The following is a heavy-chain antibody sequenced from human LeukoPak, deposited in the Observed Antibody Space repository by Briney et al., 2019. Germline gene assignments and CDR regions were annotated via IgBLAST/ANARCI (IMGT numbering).Heavy chain of an antibody. Sequence: GRPLRLSCAASGFTFSTYGMHWVRQAPGKGLEWVAVISSDGSNKYYADSVKGRVTISRDNSKNTLYLQTNSLRVEDTAVYYCTYGSSWTYDFDYWGQGTLVTVSS. CDR2: ISSDGSNK. CDR1: GFTFSTYG. CDR3: TYGSSWTYDFDY. D-gene: IGHD6-13*01. J-gene: IGHJ4*02. V-gene: IGHV3-30*03.